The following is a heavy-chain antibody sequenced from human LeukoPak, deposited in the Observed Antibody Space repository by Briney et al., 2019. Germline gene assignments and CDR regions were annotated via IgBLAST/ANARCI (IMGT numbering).Heavy chain of an antibody. V-gene: IGHV3-23*01. CDR1: GFTFSSYA. J-gene: IGHJ4*02. D-gene: IGHD1-26*01. CDR2: ISGSGGST. Sequence: PGGSLRLSCAASGFTFSSYAMSWVRQAPGKGLEWVSAISGSGGSTYYADSVKGRFTISRDNSKNTLYLQMKSLRAEDTAVYYCAKAVGATPDNYFDYWGQGTLVTVSS. CDR3: AKAVGATPDNYFDY.